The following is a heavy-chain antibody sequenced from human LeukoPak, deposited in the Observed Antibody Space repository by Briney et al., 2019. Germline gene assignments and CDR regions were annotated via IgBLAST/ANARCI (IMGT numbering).Heavy chain of an antibody. Sequence: GAPVKVSCKASGYTFTGYYMHWVRQAPGQGLEWMGWINPNSGGTNYAQKFQGRVTMTRDTSISTAYMELSRLRSDDTAVYYCARARYSSGWYFDYWGQGTLVTVSS. CDR3: ARARYSSGWYFDY. CDR2: INPNSGGT. D-gene: IGHD6-19*01. V-gene: IGHV1-2*02. CDR1: GYTFTGYY. J-gene: IGHJ4*02.